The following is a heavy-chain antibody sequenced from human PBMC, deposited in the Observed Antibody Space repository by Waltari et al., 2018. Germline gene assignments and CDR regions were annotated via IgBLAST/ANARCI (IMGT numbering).Heavy chain of an antibody. D-gene: IGHD1-26*01. Sequence: QVQLQESGPGLVKPSETLSLTCAVSGYSIRSGYYWGWIRQPPGKGLEWIGSIYHSGSTYYNPSLKSRVTISVDTSKNQFSLKLSSVTAADTAVYYCARESGSYSYWGQGTLVTVSS. CDR3: ARESGSYSY. V-gene: IGHV4-38-2*01. CDR1: GYSIRSGYY. J-gene: IGHJ4*02. CDR2: IYHSGST.